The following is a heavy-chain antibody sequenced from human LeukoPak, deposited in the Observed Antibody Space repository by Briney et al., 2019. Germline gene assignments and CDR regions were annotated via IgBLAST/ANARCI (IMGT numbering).Heavy chain of an antibody. Sequence: SETLSLTCAVYGGSFSGYYWSWIRQPPGKGLEWIGEINHSGSTNYNPSLKSRVTISVDTSKNQFSLKLSSVTAADTAVYYCARHSPDDITMVRGVTPFDYWGQGTLVTVSS. D-gene: IGHD3-10*01. CDR1: GGSFSGYY. V-gene: IGHV4-34*01. J-gene: IGHJ4*02. CDR2: INHSGST. CDR3: ARHSPDDITMVRGVTPFDY.